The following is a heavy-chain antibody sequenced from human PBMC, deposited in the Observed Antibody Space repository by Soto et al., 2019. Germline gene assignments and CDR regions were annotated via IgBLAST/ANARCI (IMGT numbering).Heavy chain of an antibody. CDR3: ARVNCSGGSCYSYFQH. D-gene: IGHD2-15*01. J-gene: IGHJ1*01. CDR1: GGTFSSYA. Sequence: QVQLVQSGAEVKKPGSSVKVSCKASGGTFSSYAISWVRQAPGQGLEWMGGIIPIFGTANYAQKFQGRVTISADESTSTAYMELSSLRSEDTAVYYCARVNCSGGSCYSYFQHWGQGTLVTVSS. CDR2: IIPIFGTA. V-gene: IGHV1-69*12.